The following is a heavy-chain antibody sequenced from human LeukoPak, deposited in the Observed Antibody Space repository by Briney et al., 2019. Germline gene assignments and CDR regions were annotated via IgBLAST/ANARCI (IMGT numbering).Heavy chain of an antibody. J-gene: IGHJ4*02. V-gene: IGHV3-9*01. CDR2: ISWNSGSI. CDR1: GFTFDDYA. CDR3: AKDAQDAYCSGGSCSYYFDY. D-gene: IGHD2-15*01. Sequence: GGSLRLSCAASGFTFDDYAMHWVRQAPGKGLEWVSGISWNSGSIGYADSVKGRFTISRDNAKNSLYLQMNSLRAEDTALYYCAKDAQDAYCSGGSCSYYFDYWGQGTLVTVSS.